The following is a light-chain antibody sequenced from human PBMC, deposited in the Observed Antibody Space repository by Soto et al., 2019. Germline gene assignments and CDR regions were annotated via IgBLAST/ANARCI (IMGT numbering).Light chain of an antibody. V-gene: IGLV2-14*03. CDR2: DVN. J-gene: IGLJ2*01. Sequence: QSALTQPASVSGSPGQSIAISCTGTSSDIGGYNFVSWYQQHPGKAPKLVIYDVNIRPSGVSDRFSGSKSGNTASLTISGLPGEDEADYYCSSYSGSSTLVVFGGGTKVTVL. CDR3: SSYSGSSTLVV. CDR1: SSDIGGYNF.